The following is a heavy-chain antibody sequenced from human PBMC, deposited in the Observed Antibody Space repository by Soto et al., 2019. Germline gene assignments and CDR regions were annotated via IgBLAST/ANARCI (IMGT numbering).Heavy chain of an antibody. Sequence: SETLSLTCAVSGGSISSGGYSWSWIRQPPGKGLEWIGYIYHSGSTYYNPSLKSRVTISVDRSKNQFSLKLSSVTAADTAVYYCARTYCGGDCSWFDPWGQGXLVTVYS. V-gene: IGHV4-30-2*01. J-gene: IGHJ5*02. CDR3: ARTYCGGDCSWFDP. CDR1: GGSISSGGYS. CDR2: IYHSGST. D-gene: IGHD2-21*02.